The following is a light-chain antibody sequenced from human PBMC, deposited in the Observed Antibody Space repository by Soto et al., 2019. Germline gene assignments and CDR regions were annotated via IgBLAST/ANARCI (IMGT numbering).Light chain of an antibody. CDR2: DVS. Sequence: QSALTQPRSVSGSPGQSVTISCTGTSSDVGGYNYVSWYQQHPGKAPKLMIYDVSKRPSGVPDRFSGSKSGNTASLTISGLHAVDEADYYCCSYAGSYYVFGTGTKLTVL. CDR1: SSDVGGYNY. J-gene: IGLJ1*01. CDR3: CSYAGSYYV. V-gene: IGLV2-11*01.